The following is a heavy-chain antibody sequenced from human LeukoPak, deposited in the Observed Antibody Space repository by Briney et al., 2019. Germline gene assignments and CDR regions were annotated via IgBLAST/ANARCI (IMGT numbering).Heavy chain of an antibody. Sequence: SVKVSCKASGGTFSSYAISWVRQAPGQGLEWMGGIIPIFGTANYAQKFQGRVTITADESTSTAYMELSSLRSEDTAVYYCARVRLRYFDVYYFDYWGQGTLVTVSS. D-gene: IGHD3-9*01. V-gene: IGHV1-69*13. J-gene: IGHJ4*02. CDR3: ARVRLRYFDVYYFDY. CDR2: IIPIFGTA. CDR1: GGTFSSYA.